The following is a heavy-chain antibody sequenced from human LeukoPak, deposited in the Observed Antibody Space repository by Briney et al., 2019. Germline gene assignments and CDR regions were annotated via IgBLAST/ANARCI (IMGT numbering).Heavy chain of an antibody. CDR1: GFTFSSNG. CDR3: AKVGERNDYGDYGDY. Sequence: GGSLRLSCVASGFTFSSNGMHWVRQAPGKGLEWVAFIRYDGSNKYYADSVKGRFTISRDNSKNTLYLQMNSLRAEDTAVYYCAKVGERNDYGDYGDYWGQGTLVTVSS. D-gene: IGHD4-17*01. V-gene: IGHV3-30*02. CDR2: IRYDGSNK. J-gene: IGHJ4*02.